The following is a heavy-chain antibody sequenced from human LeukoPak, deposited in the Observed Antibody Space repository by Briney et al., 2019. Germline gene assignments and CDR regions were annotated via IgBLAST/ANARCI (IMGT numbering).Heavy chain of an antibody. J-gene: IGHJ4*02. D-gene: IGHD6-19*01. Sequence: VASVKVSCKASGYTLTNYAIHWVRQAPGQRLEWMGWFNSDTGNTDYSQKFQGRVTISRDTSANTAYMELNRLRPEDTAEFYCVRGGPNKSGWTLDYWGQGTLVTVSS. CDR1: GYTLTNYA. CDR2: FNSDTGNT. V-gene: IGHV1-3*01. CDR3: VRGGPNKSGWTLDY.